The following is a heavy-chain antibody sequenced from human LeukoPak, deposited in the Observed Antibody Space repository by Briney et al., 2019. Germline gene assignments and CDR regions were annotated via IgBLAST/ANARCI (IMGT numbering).Heavy chain of an antibody. V-gene: IGHV4-59*01. CDR1: GGSLSSYY. CDR2: IYYSGST. J-gene: IGHJ3*02. D-gene: IGHD3-22*01. CDR3: ASISGYHADDAFDI. Sequence: SETLSLTCTVSGGSLSSYYWSWIRQPPGKGLEWIGYIYYSGSTNYNPSLKSRVTISVDTSKNQFSLKLSSVTAADTAVYYCASISGYHADDAFDIWGQGTMVTVSS.